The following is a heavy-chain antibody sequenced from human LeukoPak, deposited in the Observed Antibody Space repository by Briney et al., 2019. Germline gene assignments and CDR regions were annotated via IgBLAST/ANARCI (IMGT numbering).Heavy chain of an antibody. CDR3: ARALDYYDSSGPFDY. Sequence: GGSLRLSCAASGFTFSSYEMNWVRQAPGKGLEWVSYISSSGSTIYYADSVKGRFTISRDNAKNSLYLQMNSLRAEDTAVYYCARALDYYDSSGPFDYWGQGTLVTVSS. V-gene: IGHV3-48*03. CDR1: GFTFSSYE. CDR2: ISSSGSTI. D-gene: IGHD3-22*01. J-gene: IGHJ4*02.